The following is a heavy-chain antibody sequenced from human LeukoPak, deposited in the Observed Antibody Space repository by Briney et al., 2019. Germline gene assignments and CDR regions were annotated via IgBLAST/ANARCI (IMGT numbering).Heavy chain of an antibody. CDR1: GFTFSNAW. D-gene: IGHD1-26*01. CDR2: IKSKTDGGTT. Sequence: GGSLRLSCAASGFTFSNAWMNWVRQAPGKGLEWVGRIKSKTDGGTTDYAAPVKGRFTISRDDSKNTLYLQMNSLKTEDTAVYYCARAGYSGGYYRYWGQGTLVTVSS. J-gene: IGHJ4*02. CDR3: ARAGYSGGYYRY. V-gene: IGHV3-15*07.